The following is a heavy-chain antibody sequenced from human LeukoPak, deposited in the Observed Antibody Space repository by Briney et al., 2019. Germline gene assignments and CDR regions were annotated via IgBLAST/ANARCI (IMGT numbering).Heavy chain of an antibody. J-gene: IGHJ4*02. CDR3: ARLDSYYDFWSGNKRVDY. Sequence: PSETLSLTCTVSGGSISSSSYYWGWIRQPPGKGLEWIGSIYYSGSTYYNPSLKSRVTISVDTSKNQFSLKLSSVTAADTAVYYCARLDSYYDFWSGNKRVDYWGQGTLVTVSS. V-gene: IGHV4-39*01. D-gene: IGHD3-3*01. CDR2: IYYSGST. CDR1: GGSISSSSYY.